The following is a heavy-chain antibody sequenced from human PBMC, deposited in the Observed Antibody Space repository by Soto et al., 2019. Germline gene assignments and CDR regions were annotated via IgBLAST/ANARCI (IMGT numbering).Heavy chain of an antibody. CDR3: ARGGRNYYYYGMHX. CDR1: GFTFSTYS. V-gene: IGHV3-48*02. J-gene: IGHJ6*02. Sequence: GGSLRLSFAASGFTFSTYSMNWVRQAPGKGLEWVSYISSSSSSIYYAYSVRVRFTISRDNAKNSLYLQMNSLRDEDTAVYYCARGGRNYYYYGMHXWGQATTVTVS. CDR2: ISSSSSSI. D-gene: IGHD1-26*01.